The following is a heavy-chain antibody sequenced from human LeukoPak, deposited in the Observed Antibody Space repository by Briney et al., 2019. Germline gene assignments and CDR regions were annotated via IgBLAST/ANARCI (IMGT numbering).Heavy chain of an antibody. CDR3: ARLAIPRSAPGRFDP. CDR1: GYTFTGYY. CDR2: INPNSGGT. Sequence: ASVKVSCKASGYTFTGYYMHWVRQAPGQGLEWMGWINPNSGGTNYAQKFQGRVTMTRDTSISTAYMELSRLRSDDTAVYYCARLAIPRSAPGRFDPWGQGTLVTVSS. V-gene: IGHV1-2*02. J-gene: IGHJ5*02.